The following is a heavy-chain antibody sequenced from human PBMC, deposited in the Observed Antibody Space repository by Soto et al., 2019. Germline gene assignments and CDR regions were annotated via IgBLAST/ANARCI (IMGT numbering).Heavy chain of an antibody. CDR3: ASHIAVAGTNAFDI. CDR2: IYYSGST. V-gene: IGHV4-39*01. Sequence: SETLSLTCTVSGGSISSSSYYWGWIRQPPGKGLEWIGSIYYSGSTYYNPSLESRVTISVDTSKNQFSLKLSSVTAADTAVYYCASHIAVAGTNAFDIWGQGTMVTVSS. D-gene: IGHD6-19*01. J-gene: IGHJ3*02. CDR1: GGSISSSSYY.